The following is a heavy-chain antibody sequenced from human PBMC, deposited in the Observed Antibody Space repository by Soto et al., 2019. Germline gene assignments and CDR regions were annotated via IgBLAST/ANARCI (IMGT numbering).Heavy chain of an antibody. V-gene: IGHV3-30-3*01. CDR1: GFTFSTYA. Sequence: SLRLSCAVPGFTFSTYAMHWVRQAPGKGLEWVAVISYDGSNTYYADSVKGRFTISRDNMLYLQMNSLRAEDTAVYYCARDQGRSITCQLDYWGQGTLVTVSS. CDR2: ISYDGSNT. J-gene: IGHJ4*02. CDR3: ARDQGRSITCQLDY. D-gene: IGHD2-2*01.